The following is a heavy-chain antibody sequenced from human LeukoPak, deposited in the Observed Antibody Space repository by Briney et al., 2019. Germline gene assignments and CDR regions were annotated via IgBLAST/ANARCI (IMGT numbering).Heavy chain of an antibody. Sequence: GASVKVSCKASGYSFTGNYMHWVRQAPGQGLEWMGWINPNSGGTNYAQKFQGWVTMTRDTSISTAYMELSRLRSDDTAVYYCARDVCSSTSCYTLYYYYYMDVWGKGTTVTVSS. CDR1: GYSFTGNY. V-gene: IGHV1-2*04. CDR2: INPNSGGT. CDR3: ARDVCSSTSCYTLYYYYYMDV. D-gene: IGHD2-2*02. J-gene: IGHJ6*03.